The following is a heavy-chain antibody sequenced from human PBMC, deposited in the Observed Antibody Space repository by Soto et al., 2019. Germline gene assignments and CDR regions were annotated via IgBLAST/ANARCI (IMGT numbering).Heavy chain of an antibody. CDR1: GFTFSSYA. CDR2: ISGSGGST. Sequence: EVQLLESGGGLVQPGGSLRLSCAASGFTFSSYAMSWVRQAPGKGLEWVSAISGSGGSTYYADSVKGRFTISRDNPKNTLYLQMYSLRAEDTAVYYCADISGRAAPFDYWGQGTLVTVSS. CDR3: ADISGRAAPFDY. V-gene: IGHV3-23*01. D-gene: IGHD6-13*01. J-gene: IGHJ4*02.